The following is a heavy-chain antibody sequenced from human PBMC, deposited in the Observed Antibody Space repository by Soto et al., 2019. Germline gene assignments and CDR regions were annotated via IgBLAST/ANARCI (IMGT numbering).Heavy chain of an antibody. D-gene: IGHD3-10*01. Sequence: EVQLAESGGGLVKPGGSLRLSCAASGFTFSSYNMVWVRQAPGKGLEWVSAITSGSTYISYAESVKGRSTTSRDNAKNSLYLQMHRLRAEVTAMYYSARSKTLLVGASGYWGQGTLVTVSS. CDR3: ARSKTLLVGASGY. CDR2: ITSGSTYI. J-gene: IGHJ4*02. V-gene: IGHV3-21*01. CDR1: GFTFSSYN.